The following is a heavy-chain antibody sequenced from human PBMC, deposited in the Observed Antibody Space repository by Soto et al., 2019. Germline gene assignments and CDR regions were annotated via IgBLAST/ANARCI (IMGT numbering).Heavy chain of an antibody. CDR1: GYTFTSYG. J-gene: IGHJ5*02. D-gene: IGHD2-21*01. V-gene: IGHV1-18*01. Sequence: QVQLVQSGAEVKKPGASVKVSCKASGYTFTSYGISWVRQAPGQGLEWMGWSSAYNGNTNYAQKLQGRVTMTTDTTTSKAYMELRSLRSGDPAVYYFARSRAQNYSSDHWGQGTLVTVSS. CDR3: ARSRAQNYSSDH. CDR2: SSAYNGNT.